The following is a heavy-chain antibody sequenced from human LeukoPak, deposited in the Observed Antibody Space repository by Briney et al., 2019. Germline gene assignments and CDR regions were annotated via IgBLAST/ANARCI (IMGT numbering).Heavy chain of an antibody. J-gene: IGHJ4*02. CDR2: ISSSSSVI. D-gene: IGHD4-17*01. Sequence: GGSLRLSCAASGFIFSIYSMNWVRQAPGKGLEWLSYISSSSSVIYYADSVKGRFTISRDNAKNSLYLQMKSLRDEDTAIYYCARDYGDLPARVPYFDYWGQGTLVTVSS. CDR3: ARDYGDLPARVPYFDY. CDR1: GFIFSIYS. V-gene: IGHV3-48*02.